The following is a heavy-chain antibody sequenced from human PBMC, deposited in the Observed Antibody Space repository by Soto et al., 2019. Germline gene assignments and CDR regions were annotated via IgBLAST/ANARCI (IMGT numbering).Heavy chain of an antibody. J-gene: IGHJ6*02. CDR3: ASLIAAARYYYYYGMDV. D-gene: IGHD6-13*01. CDR2: IIPIFGTA. Sequence: QVQLVQSGAEVKKPGSSVKVSCKASGGTFSSYAISWVRQAPGQGLEWMGGIIPIFGTANYAQKFQGRVTLTADKSTSTAYMELSSLRSEDTAVYYCASLIAAARYYYYYGMDVWGQGTTVTVSS. CDR1: GGTFSSYA. V-gene: IGHV1-69*06.